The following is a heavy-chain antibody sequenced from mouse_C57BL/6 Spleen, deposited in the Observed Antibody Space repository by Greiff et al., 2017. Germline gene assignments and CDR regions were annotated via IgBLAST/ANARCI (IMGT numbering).Heavy chain of an antibody. Sequence: QVQLKESGAELVKPGASVKISCKASGYAFSSYWMNWVKQRPGKGLEWIGQIYPGDGDTNYNGKFKGKATLTADKSSSTAYMQLSSLTSEDSAVYFCAREGDYGPLLYFDYWGQGTLVTVSA. D-gene: IGHD2-4*01. J-gene: IGHJ3*01. CDR2: IYPGDGDT. V-gene: IGHV1-80*01. CDR3: AREGDYGPLLYFDY. CDR1: GYAFSSYW.